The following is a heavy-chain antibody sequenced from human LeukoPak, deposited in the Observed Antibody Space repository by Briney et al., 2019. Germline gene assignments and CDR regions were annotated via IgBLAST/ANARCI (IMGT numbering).Heavy chain of an antibody. J-gene: IGHJ4*02. D-gene: IGHD3-22*01. CDR2: IYYSGST. CDR1: GGSISSYY. CDR3: AREDSSGYSINDY. Sequence: SETLSLTCTVSGGSISSYYWRWIRQPPGKGLEWIGYIYYSGSTNYNPSLKSRVTISVDTSKNQFSLKLSSVTAADTAVYYCAREDSSGYSINDYWGQGTPVTVSS. V-gene: IGHV4-59*01.